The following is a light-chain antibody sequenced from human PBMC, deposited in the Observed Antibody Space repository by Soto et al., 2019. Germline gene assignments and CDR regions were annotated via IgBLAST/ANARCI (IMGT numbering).Light chain of an antibody. J-gene: IGKJ2*01. CDR2: DAS. V-gene: IGKV3-11*01. Sequence: EIVLTQSPASLSLSPGERATRSCRASQSVNNYLAWYQLTPGQAPRLLIYDASIRATGVPARFSGSGSGIDLTLTISSLEPEDSALYYSQQRHQWVRTFGQGTKLEIK. CDR3: QQRHQWVRT. CDR1: QSVNNY.